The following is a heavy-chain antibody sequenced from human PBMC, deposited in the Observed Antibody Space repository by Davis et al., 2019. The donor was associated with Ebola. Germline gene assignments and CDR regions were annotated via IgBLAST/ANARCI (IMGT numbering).Heavy chain of an antibody. D-gene: IGHD3-3*01. CDR3: AKDLQVLRFRRGVGATVDY. Sequence: HTGGSLRLSCAASGFTFSSYWMHWVRQAPGKGLEWVSRANSDGSTTGYGDSVKGRFTISRDNARNTLYLQMNSLRAEDTAVYYCAKDLQVLRFRRGVGATVDYWGQGTLVTVSS. CDR1: GFTFSSYW. V-gene: IGHV3-74*01. J-gene: IGHJ4*02. CDR2: ANSDGSTT.